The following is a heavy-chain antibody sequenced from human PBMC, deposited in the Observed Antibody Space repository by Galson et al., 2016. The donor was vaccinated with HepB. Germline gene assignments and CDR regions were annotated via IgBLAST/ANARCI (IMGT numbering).Heavy chain of an antibody. J-gene: IGHJ4*02. V-gene: IGHV1-24*01. Sequence: SVKVSCKVSGYSINEISIHWVRQTPGKGLEWLGGFDPDEGEIIYAQDFRARVTMTEDSSTDTAYMALSSLTSDDTAIFYCASLSLLRRSGSVPHYFDFWGPGTPVTVSS. CDR3: ASLSLLRRSGSVPHYFDF. CDR1: GYSINEIS. CDR2: FDPDEGEI. D-gene: IGHD3-10*01.